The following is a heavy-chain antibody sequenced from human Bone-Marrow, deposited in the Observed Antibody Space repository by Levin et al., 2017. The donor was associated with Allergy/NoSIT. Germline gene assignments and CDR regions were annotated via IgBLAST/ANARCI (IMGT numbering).Heavy chain of an antibody. CDR3: AKARPYYDYIWGSYRYNWFDP. J-gene: IGHJ5*02. Sequence: GESLKISCAASGFTFSSYAMSWVRQAPGKGLEWVSAISGSGGSTYYADSVKGRFTISRDNSKNTLYLQMNSLRAEDTAVYYCAKARPYYDYIWGSYRYNWFDPWGQGTLVTVSS. CDR2: ISGSGGST. CDR1: GFTFSSYA. D-gene: IGHD3-16*02. V-gene: IGHV3-23*01.